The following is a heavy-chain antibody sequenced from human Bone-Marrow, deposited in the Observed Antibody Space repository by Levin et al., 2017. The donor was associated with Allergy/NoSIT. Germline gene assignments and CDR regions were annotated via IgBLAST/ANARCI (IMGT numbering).Heavy chain of an antibody. CDR1: GGSVSSRAYH. J-gene: IGHJ4*02. D-gene: IGHD6-19*01. CDR3: VAGSGYQDF. Sequence: SETLSLTCSVSGGSVSSRAYHWAWIRHAPGKALEWIGSISFNGRTFYNPPLESRLTISVDTSKNQFSLKVTSVTAADTAVFYCVAGSGYQDFWGQGILITVSS. CDR2: ISFNGRT. V-gene: IGHV4-39*01.